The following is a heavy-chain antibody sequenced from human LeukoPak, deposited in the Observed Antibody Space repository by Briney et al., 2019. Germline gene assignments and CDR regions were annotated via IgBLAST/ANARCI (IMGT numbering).Heavy chain of an antibody. D-gene: IGHD3-10*01. CDR3: ARAPVWFGEWYFDY. J-gene: IGHJ4*02. V-gene: IGHV3-21*01. CDR2: ISSSSSYI. CDR1: VFTFSSYS. Sequence: SGGSLRLSCAASVFTFSSYSMNWVRQAPGKGLEWVSSISSSSSYIYYADSVKGRFTISRDNAKNSLYLQMNSLRAEDTALYYCARAPVWFGEWYFDYWGQGTLVTVSS.